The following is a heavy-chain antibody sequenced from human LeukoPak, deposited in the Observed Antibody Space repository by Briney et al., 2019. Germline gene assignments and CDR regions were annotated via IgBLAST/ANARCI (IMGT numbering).Heavy chain of an antibody. J-gene: IGHJ6*02. V-gene: IGHV3-7*01. Sequence: GGSLRLSCAASGFTFSSYWMSWVRQAPGKGVEWVANIKQDGSEKYYVDSVKGRFTISRDNAKNSLYLQMNSLRAEDTAVYYCARWGSAYYYYYYYGMDVWGQGTTVTVSS. CDR3: ARWGSAYYYYYYYGMDV. D-gene: IGHD3-16*01. CDR1: GFTFSSYW. CDR2: IKQDGSEK.